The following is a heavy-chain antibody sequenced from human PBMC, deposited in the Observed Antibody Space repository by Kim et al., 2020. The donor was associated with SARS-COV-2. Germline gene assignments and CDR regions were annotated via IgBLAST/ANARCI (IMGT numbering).Heavy chain of an antibody. CDR3: ARWGENSDYYDSSGPDAFDI. J-gene: IGHJ3*02. CDR2: IIPIFGTA. V-gene: IGHV1-69*13. Sequence: SVKVSCKASGGTFSSYAISWVRQAPGQELEWMGGIIPIFGTANYAQKFQGRVTITADESTSTAYMELSSLRSEDTAVYYCARWGENSDYYDSSGPDAFDIWGQGTMVTVSS. D-gene: IGHD3-22*01. CDR1: GGTFSSYA.